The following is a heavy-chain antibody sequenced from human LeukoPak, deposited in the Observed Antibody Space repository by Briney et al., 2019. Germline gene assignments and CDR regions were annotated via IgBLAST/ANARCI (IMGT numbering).Heavy chain of an antibody. V-gene: IGHV4-59*08. CDR2: IYYRGST. D-gene: IGHD5-18*01. Sequence: PSETLSLTCSVSGGSVSSYYWSWIRQPPGKGLEWIGYIYYRGSTDYNPSLKSRVTLSVDTSKNQFSLKLSSVTAADTAVYYCATVDTTMGKDSWGQGTLVTVSS. CDR3: ATVDTTMGKDS. J-gene: IGHJ4*02. CDR1: GGSVSSYY.